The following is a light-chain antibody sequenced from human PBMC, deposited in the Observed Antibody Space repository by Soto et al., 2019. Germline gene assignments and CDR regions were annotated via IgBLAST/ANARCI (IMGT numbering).Light chain of an antibody. CDR2: SDN. CDR3: ASWDDTLKSVV. Sequence: QSALTQPPSASGTPGQRVTITCSGSRSNIGGNAVNWYRRLPGTGPKLLVYSDNQRPSGVPDRFSDSRSGTCASLAISGLQSEDEADYYCASWDDTLKSVVFGGGTKLTVL. V-gene: IGLV1-44*01. CDR1: RSNIGGNA. J-gene: IGLJ2*01.